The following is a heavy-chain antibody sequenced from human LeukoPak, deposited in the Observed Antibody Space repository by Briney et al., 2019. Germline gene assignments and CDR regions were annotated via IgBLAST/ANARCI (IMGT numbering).Heavy chain of an antibody. CDR3: ARLRYSSGWYGFDY. J-gene: IGHJ4*02. D-gene: IGHD6-19*01. CDR1: GGSISSYY. CDR2: IYYTGST. V-gene: IGHV4-59*12. Sequence: SETLSLTCTVSGGSISSYYWNWIRQPPGKGLEWIGYIYYTGSTNYNPSLKSRVTISVDTSKNQFSLKLSSVTAADTAVYYCARLRYSSGWYGFDYWGQGTLVTVSS.